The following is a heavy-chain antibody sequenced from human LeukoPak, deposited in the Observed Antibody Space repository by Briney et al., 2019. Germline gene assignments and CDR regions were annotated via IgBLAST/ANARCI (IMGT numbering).Heavy chain of an antibody. CDR1: GGSISSTSYY. J-gene: IGHJ4*02. D-gene: IGHD6-19*01. CDR3: ARLVAGTGEYNFDY. CDR2: IYYSGST. V-gene: IGHV4-61*05. Sequence: SETLSLTCIVSGGSISSTSYYWGWIRQPPGKGLEWIGYIYYSGSTNYNPSLKSRVTISVDTSKNQFSLKLSSVTAADTAVYYCARLVAGTGEYNFDYWGQGTLVTVSS.